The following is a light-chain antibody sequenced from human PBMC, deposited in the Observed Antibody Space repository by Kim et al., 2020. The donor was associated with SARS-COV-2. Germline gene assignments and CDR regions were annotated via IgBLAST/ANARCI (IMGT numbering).Light chain of an antibody. V-gene: IGLV3-21*04. CDR1: NIGSKS. Sequence: VSVAPGKAARITGGGNNIGSKSVHWYQQKPGQAPVLVIYYDSDRPSGIPERFSGSNSGNTATLTISRVEAGDEADYYCQVWDSRVVFGGGTQLTVL. CDR2: YDS. J-gene: IGLJ2*01. CDR3: QVWDSRVV.